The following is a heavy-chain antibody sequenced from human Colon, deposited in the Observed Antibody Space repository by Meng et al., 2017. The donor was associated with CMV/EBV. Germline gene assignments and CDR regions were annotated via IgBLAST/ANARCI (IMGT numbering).Heavy chain of an antibody. J-gene: IGHJ4*02. D-gene: IGHD3-9*01. CDR2: ICAYNGNT. CDR3: ARTLGPELRYFDWLLPGGDY. V-gene: IGHV1-18*01. Sequence: ASVKVSCKASGYTFTSYGISWVRQAPGQGLEWMGWICAYNGNTNYAQKLQGRVTMTTDTSTSTAYMELRSLRSDDTAVYYCARTLGPELRYFDWLLPGGDYWGQGTLVTVSS. CDR1: GYTFTSYG.